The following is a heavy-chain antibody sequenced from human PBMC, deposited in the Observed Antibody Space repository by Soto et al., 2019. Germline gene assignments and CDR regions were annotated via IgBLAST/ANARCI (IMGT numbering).Heavy chain of an antibody. Sequence: SETLSLTCAVSSGSISSSNWWSWVRQPPGKGLEWIGEIYHSGSTNYNPSLKSRVTISVDKSENQFSLKLSSVTAADTAVYYCARALEYYDSSGYVSNYWGQGTLVTVSS. CDR1: SGSISSSNW. CDR2: IYHSGST. V-gene: IGHV4-4*02. D-gene: IGHD3-22*01. CDR3: ARALEYYDSSGYVSNY. J-gene: IGHJ4*02.